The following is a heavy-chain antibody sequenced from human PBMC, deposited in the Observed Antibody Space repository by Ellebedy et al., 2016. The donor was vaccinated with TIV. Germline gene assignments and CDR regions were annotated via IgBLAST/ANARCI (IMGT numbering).Heavy chain of an antibody. CDR2: IRSKARSYAT. CDR3: VSLDDQGTKGYAFDM. V-gene: IGHV3-73*01. CDR1: GFTFSGSG. J-gene: IGHJ3*02. D-gene: IGHD1-14*01. Sequence: PGGSLRLSCAASGFTFSGSGMHWVRQASGKGLEWIGRIRSKARSYATAYAESVKGRIAVSRDDSKNTAYLQMNSLKTEDTAVYYCVSLDDQGTKGYAFDMWGHGTVVTVSS.